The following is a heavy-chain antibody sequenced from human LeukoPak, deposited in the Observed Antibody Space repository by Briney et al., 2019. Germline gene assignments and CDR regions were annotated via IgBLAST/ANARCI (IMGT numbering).Heavy chain of an antibody. D-gene: IGHD3-10*01. CDR2: IYHSGST. Sequence: GSLRLSCAASGFTFSGYYMSWVRQPPGKGLEWIGEIYHSGSTNYNPSLKSRVTISVDKSKNQFSLKLSSVTAADTAVYYCASDGSGSYYKDYWGQGTLVTVSS. J-gene: IGHJ4*02. CDR1: GFTFSGYYM. CDR3: ASDGSGSYYKDY. V-gene: IGHV4-4*02.